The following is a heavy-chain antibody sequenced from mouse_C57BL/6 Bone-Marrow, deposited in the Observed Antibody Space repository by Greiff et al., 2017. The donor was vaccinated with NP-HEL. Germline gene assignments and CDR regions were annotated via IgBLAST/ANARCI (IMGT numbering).Heavy chain of an antibody. Sequence: VQLQQSGAELARPGASVKLSCKASGYTFTSYGISWVKQRTGQGLEWIGEIYPRSGNTYYNEKFKGKATLTADKSSSTAYMELRSLTSEDSAVYFCARSYYEGFAYGGQGTLVTVSA. J-gene: IGHJ3*01. V-gene: IGHV1-81*01. CDR3: ARSYYEGFAY. CDR1: GYTFTSYG. D-gene: IGHD1-1*01. CDR2: IYPRSGNT.